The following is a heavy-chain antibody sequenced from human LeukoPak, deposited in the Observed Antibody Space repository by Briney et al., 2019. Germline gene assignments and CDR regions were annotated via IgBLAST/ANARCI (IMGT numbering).Heavy chain of an antibody. D-gene: IGHD1-26*01. J-gene: IGHJ4*02. CDR2: ISSSGDTR. V-gene: IGHV3-48*03. CDR3: AGGYGSYSPDY. CDR1: GFTFSTFE. Sequence: GGSLRLSCAASGFTFSTFEMSWVRQAPGKGLEWVSYISSSGDTRFYADSVKGRFTISRDNAKNSLVLQMNSLRVEETAPYFCAGGYGSYSPDYWGQGTRVTVS.